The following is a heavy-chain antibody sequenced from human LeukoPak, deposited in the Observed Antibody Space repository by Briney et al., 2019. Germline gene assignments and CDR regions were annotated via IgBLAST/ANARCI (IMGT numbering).Heavy chain of an antibody. CDR1: GYTFTSYA. Sequence: ASVKVSCKASGYTFTSYAISWVRQAPGQGLEWMGGIIPIFGTANYAQKFQGRVTITTDESTSTAYMELSSLRSEDTAVYYCARGDSSGYSLGYFDYWGQGTLVTVSS. D-gene: IGHD3-22*01. J-gene: IGHJ4*02. CDR3: ARGDSSGYSLGYFDY. CDR2: IIPIFGTA. V-gene: IGHV1-69*05.